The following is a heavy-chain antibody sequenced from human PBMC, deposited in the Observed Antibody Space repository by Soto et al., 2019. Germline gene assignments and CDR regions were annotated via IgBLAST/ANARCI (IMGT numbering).Heavy chain of an antibody. CDR2: MNPNSGNT. Sequence: QVQLVQSGAEVKKPGASVKVSCKASGYTFTSYDINWVRQATGQGLEWMGWMNPNSGNTGYAQKFQGRVTMTRNTHISTAYMELSSLRSEDTAVYYCAREGYYGSGSYYNPQYNWFAPWGQGTLVTVSS. V-gene: IGHV1-8*01. CDR1: GYTFTSYD. J-gene: IGHJ5*02. D-gene: IGHD3-10*01. CDR3: AREGYYGSGSYYNPQYNWFAP.